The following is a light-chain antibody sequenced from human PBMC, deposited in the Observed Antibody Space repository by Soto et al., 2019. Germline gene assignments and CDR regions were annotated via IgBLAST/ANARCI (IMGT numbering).Light chain of an antibody. CDR1: QSVSSY. CDR2: DAS. V-gene: IGKV3-11*01. J-gene: IGKJ1*01. Sequence: EIVLTQSPATLSLSPGERATLSCRASQSVSSYLTWYQQKPGQAPRLLIYDASKKATDIPARFSGSGSGTDLTLTISSLEPEDFAVYYCQQRSNWPWTFGQGTNVEIK. CDR3: QQRSNWPWT.